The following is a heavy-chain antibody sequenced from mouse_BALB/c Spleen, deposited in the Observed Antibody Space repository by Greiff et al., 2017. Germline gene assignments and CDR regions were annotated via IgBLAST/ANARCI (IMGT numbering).Heavy chain of an antibody. CDR2: ISSGGSYT. V-gene: IGHV5-9-4*01. Sequence: EVQRVESGGGLVKPGGSLKLSCAASGFTFSSYAMSWVRQSPEKRLEWVAEISSGGSYTYYPDTVTGRFTISRDNAKNTLYLEMSSLRSEDTAVYYCAGVRTTVVEAMDYWGQGTSVTVSS. CDR3: AGVRTTVVEAMDY. CDR1: GFTFSSYA. J-gene: IGHJ4*01. D-gene: IGHD1-1*01.